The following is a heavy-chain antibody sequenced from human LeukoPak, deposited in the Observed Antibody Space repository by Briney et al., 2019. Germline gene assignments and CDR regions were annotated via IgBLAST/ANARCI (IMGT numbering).Heavy chain of an antibody. J-gene: IGHJ2*01. D-gene: IGHD1/OR15-1a*01. Sequence: PGGSLRLSCAASGFTFRNYAMSWVRQAPGKGLEWVSGINGADTTTLYADSVKGRFTISRDNSKNALSLRMNSLRAEDTAVYYCVRNQWVEQYWYFDLWGRGTLVTVSS. CDR3: VRNQWVEQYWYFDL. CDR2: INGADTTT. V-gene: IGHV3-23*01. CDR1: GFTFRNYA.